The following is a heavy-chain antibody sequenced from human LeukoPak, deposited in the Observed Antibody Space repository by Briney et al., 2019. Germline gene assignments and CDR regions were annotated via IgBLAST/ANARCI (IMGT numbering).Heavy chain of an antibody. V-gene: IGHV1-46*01. CDR1: GYTFTSYY. CDR3: ARDPSLFGASDY. Sequence: ASVKVPCKASGYTFTSYYMHWVRQAPGQGLEWMGIINPSGGSTSYAQKFQGRVTMTRDTSTSTVYMELSSLRSEDTAVYYCARDPSLFGASDYWGQGTLVTVSS. CDR2: INPSGGST. D-gene: IGHD3-3*01. J-gene: IGHJ4*02.